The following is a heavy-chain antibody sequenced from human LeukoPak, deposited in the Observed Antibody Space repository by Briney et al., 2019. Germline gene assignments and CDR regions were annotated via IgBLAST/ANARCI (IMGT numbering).Heavy chain of an antibody. D-gene: IGHD5-24*01. CDR3: ARDRDGYNKGYFDY. J-gene: IGHJ4*02. CDR2: IKSDGSST. Sequence: PGAFLRPSCAASGFTLSSYWMHGVRQAPGKGLVWVSLIKSDGSSTNYADFVKGRFTISRGNDKNTLYLQMNSLRAEDTAVYYCARDRDGYNKGYFDYWGQGTLVTVSS. CDR1: GFTLSSYW. V-gene: IGHV3-74*01.